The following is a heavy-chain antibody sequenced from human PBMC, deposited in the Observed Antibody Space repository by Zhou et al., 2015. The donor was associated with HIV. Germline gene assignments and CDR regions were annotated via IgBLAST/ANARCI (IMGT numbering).Heavy chain of an antibody. V-gene: IGHV1-2*02. Sequence: QVQLVQSGAEVKKPGASVKVSCKASGYTFTGYYVHWVRQAPGQGLEWMGWINPNSGNTNYAQNFQGRVTMTRDTSISTAYMELSRLRSDDTAVYYCASRQQPYYYGMDVWGQGTTVTV. D-gene: IGHD6-13*01. CDR2: INPNSGNT. CDR1: GYTFTGYY. J-gene: IGHJ6*02. CDR3: ASRQQPYYYGMDV.